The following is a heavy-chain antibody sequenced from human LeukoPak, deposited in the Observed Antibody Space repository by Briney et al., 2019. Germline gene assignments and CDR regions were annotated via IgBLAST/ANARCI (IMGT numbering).Heavy chain of an antibody. CDR1: GYSISSGYY. CDR2: IYHSGST. J-gene: IGHJ3*02. CDR3: ARGLKFVTMIVVAQNAFDI. Sequence: PSETLSLTCTVSGYSISSGYYWGWIRQPPGMGLEWIGSIYHSGSTYYNPSLKSRVTISVDTSKNQFSLKLSSVTAADTAVYYCARGLKFVTMIVVAQNAFDIWGQGTMVTVSS. D-gene: IGHD3-22*01. V-gene: IGHV4-38-2*02.